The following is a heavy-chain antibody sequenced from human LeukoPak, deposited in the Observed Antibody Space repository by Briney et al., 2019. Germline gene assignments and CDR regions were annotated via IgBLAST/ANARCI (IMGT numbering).Heavy chain of an antibody. CDR3: ARKQSPYSRGDWYFDL. CDR2: IYSSSTTI. Sequence: PGGSLRLSCAASGFTFSSYSMNWVRQAPGKGLEWISYIYSSSTTIYYADSVKGRFTISRDNANNSLYLQMNSLRAEDTAVYYCARKQSPYSRGDWYFDLWGRGTLVTVSS. D-gene: IGHD2-15*01. J-gene: IGHJ2*01. CDR1: GFTFSSYS. V-gene: IGHV3-48*04.